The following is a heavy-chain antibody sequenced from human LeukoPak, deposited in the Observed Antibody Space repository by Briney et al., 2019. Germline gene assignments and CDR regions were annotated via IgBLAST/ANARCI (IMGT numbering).Heavy chain of an antibody. D-gene: IGHD3-22*01. CDR1: GFIFSNYG. Sequence: PGGSLRLSCVASGFIFSNYGMHWGRQAPGKGLEWVAVIWYDGSNEYYADSVKGRFTISRDTSKNTLYLQMNSLRAEDTAVYYCARAYYYDVSVTPDYWGQGTLVTVSS. J-gene: IGHJ4*02. CDR2: IWYDGSNE. CDR3: ARAYYYDVSVTPDY. V-gene: IGHV3-33*01.